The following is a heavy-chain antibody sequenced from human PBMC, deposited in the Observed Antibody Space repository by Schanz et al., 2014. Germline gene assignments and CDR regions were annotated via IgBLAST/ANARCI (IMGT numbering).Heavy chain of an antibody. CDR2: VSGSGNTM. V-gene: IGHV3-48*02. D-gene: IGHD1-26*01. CDR3: ARRYSGRYCFDY. Sequence: EVLLVDSGGGLVQPGGSLRLSCVASGFTFSSHSMNWVRQAPGQGLEWLAYVSGSGNTMYYADSVKGRFTISRDNAKDSLFLQMNRLRDEDTGVSFCARRYSGRYCFDYWGQGTLVTVAS. J-gene: IGHJ4*02. CDR1: GFTFSSHS.